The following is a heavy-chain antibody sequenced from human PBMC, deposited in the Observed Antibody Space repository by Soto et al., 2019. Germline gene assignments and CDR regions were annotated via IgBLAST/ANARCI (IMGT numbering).Heavy chain of an antibody. V-gene: IGHV4-38-2*01. Sequence: PSETLSLTCAFSVCSISSGYYWGWIRQPPGKGLEWIGSIYHSGSTYYNPSLKSRVTISVDTSKNQFSLKLSSVTAADTAVYYCASALAGEATDYWGQGSLVAVXA. CDR1: VCSISSGYY. CDR2: IYHSGST. D-gene: IGHD3-16*01. J-gene: IGHJ4*02. CDR3: ASALAGEATDY.